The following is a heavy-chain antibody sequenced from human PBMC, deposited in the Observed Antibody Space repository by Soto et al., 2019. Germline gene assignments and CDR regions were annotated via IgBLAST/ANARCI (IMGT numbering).Heavy chain of an antibody. J-gene: IGHJ5*02. CDR1: GYTFTGYY. D-gene: IGHD3-22*01. Sequence: ASVKVSCKASGYTFTGYYMHWVRQAPGQGLEWMGWINPNSGGTNYAQKFQGRVTMTRDTSISTAYMELSRLRSDDTAVYYCARVAYYYDSSGYHWFDPWGQGTLVTVSS. V-gene: IGHV1-2*02. CDR3: ARVAYYYDSSGYHWFDP. CDR2: INPNSGGT.